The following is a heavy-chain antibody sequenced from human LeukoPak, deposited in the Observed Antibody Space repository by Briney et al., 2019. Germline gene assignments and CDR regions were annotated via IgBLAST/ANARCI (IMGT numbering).Heavy chain of an antibody. CDR1: GFTFSSYG. D-gene: IGHD3-3*01. J-gene: IGHJ6*02. V-gene: IGHV3-48*03. Sequence: GGSLRLSCAASGFTFSSYGMNWVRQAPGKGLEWVSYISSSGSTIYYADSVKGRFTISRDNAKNSLYLQMNSLRAEDTAVYYCARVRDYDFWSGYPYYYYGMDVWGQGTTVTVSS. CDR3: ARVRDYDFWSGYPYYYYGMDV. CDR2: ISSSGSTI.